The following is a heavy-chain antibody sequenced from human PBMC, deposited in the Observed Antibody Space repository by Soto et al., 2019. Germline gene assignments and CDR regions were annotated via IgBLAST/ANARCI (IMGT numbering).Heavy chain of an antibody. CDR1: GYTFTSYG. V-gene: IGHV1-18*01. CDR3: AGDASLVDYYYGRDV. J-gene: IGHJ6*02. Sequence: QVQLVQSGAEVKKPGASVKVSCKASGYTFTSYGISWVRQAPGQGLEWMGWISAYNGNTNYAQKLQGRVTMTTDTATSTAYMGLRSLRSDDTAVYYCAGDASLVDYYYGRDVWGQGTTVTVSS. D-gene: IGHD6-6*01. CDR2: ISAYNGNT.